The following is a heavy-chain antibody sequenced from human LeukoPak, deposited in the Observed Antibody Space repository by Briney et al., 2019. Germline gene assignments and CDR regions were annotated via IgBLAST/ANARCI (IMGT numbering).Heavy chain of an antibody. CDR1: GFTVSSNY. J-gene: IGHJ4*02. V-gene: IGHV3-66*02. CDR3: ARGTDYYDSSGYYYGGYYFDY. Sequence: GGSLRLSCAASGFTVSSNYMSWVRQPPGKGLGWVSVIYSGGSTYYADSVKGRFTISRDNSKNTPYLQMNSLRAEDTAVYYCARGTDYYDSSGYYYGGYYFDYWGQGTLVTVSS. CDR2: IYSGGST. D-gene: IGHD3-22*01.